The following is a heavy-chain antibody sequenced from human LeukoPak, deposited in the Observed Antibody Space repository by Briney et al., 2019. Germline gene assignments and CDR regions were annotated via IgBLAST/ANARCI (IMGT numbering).Heavy chain of an antibody. D-gene: IGHD6-6*01. V-gene: IGHV4-4*09. CDR2: IYTSGST. Sequence: PSETLSLTCTVSGGSISSYYWSWIRQPPGKGLEWIGYIYTSGSTNYNPSLKSRVTISVDTSKNQFSLKLSSVTAADTAVYYCARGRREIIAARFFDYWGQGTLVTVSS. J-gene: IGHJ4*02. CDR3: ARGRREIIAARFFDY. CDR1: GGSISSYY.